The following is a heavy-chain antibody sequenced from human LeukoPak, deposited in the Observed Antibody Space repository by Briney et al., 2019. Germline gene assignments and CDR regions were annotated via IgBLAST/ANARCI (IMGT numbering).Heavy chain of an antibody. CDR1: GFTFSAYA. D-gene: IGHD6-6*01. CDR3: AKSVYSSSTDTFDY. CDR2: TGSDNKP. J-gene: IGHJ4*02. Sequence: GGSLRLSCEASGFTFSAYAMTWVRQAPGMGLEWVSSTGSDNKPHYSESVKGRFAISRDNSKNTLYLQMDSLRAEDTAVYYCAKSVYSSSTDTFDYWGQGTLVTVSS. V-gene: IGHV3-23*05.